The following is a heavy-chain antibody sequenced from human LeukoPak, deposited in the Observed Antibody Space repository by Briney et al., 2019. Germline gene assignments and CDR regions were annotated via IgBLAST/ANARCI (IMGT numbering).Heavy chain of an antibody. CDR1: RFTFSDYY. J-gene: IGHJ4*02. CDR3: ASGYSGGSGSYYTLFFDY. Sequence: GGTLRPSCAASRFTFSDYYMSWIPQSAGTGLEGVSYISSSGSTIYYADSVKGRFTISRDNAKNSLYLQMNSLRAEDTAVYYCASGYSGGSGSYYTLFFDYWGQGTLVTVSS. V-gene: IGHV3-11*01. CDR2: ISSSGSTI. D-gene: IGHD3-10*01.